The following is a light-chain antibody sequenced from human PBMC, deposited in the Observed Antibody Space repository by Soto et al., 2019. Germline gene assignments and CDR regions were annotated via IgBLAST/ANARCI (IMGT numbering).Light chain of an antibody. V-gene: IGLV2-23*01. CDR2: EAT. J-gene: IGLJ3*02. CDR3: CSYAGSYTWV. Sequence: QSALTQPASVSGSPGQSITISCTGTRSDVGSSYLVSWYQQHPGKAPKLLIYEATKRPSGVSNRFSGSKSDNTASLTISGLQAEDEADYYCCSYAGSYTWVFGGGTKLTVL. CDR1: RSDVGSSYL.